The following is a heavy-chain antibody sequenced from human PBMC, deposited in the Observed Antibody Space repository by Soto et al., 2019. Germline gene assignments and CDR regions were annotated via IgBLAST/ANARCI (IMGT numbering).Heavy chain of an antibody. CDR2: INSDGSST. J-gene: IGHJ6*02. D-gene: IGHD6-19*01. Sequence: PGGSLRLSCAASGFTFSSYWMHWVRQAPGKGLVWVSRINSDGSSTSYADSVKGRFTISRDNAKNTLYLQMNSLRAEDTAVYYCARRVSSGSYYYGMDVWGQGTTVTVSS. CDR3: ARRVSSGSYYYGMDV. CDR1: GFTFSSYW. V-gene: IGHV3-74*01.